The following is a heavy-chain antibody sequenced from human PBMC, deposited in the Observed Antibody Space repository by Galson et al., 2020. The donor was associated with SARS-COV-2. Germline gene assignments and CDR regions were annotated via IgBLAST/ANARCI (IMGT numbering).Heavy chain of an antibody. J-gene: IGHJ6*02. CDR1: GFTFSSYA. CDR3: AIKEGYYYYGMDV. V-gene: IGHV3-23*01. Sequence: GGSLRLSCAASGFTFSSYAMNWVRQAPGKGLEWVSAISGSGGSTYYADSVKGRFTISRDNSKNTLYLQMNSLSAEDTAVYYCAIKEGYYYYGMDVWGQGTTVTVSS. CDR2: ISGSGGST.